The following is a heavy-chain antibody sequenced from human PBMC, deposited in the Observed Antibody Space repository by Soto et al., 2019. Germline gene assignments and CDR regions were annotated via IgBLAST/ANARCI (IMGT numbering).Heavy chain of an antibody. CDR3: ARGRSGEY. Sequence: QVHLVHSGAEVKKPGASVKVSCKGSGYDFTTYGITWVRQAPGQGLEWMAWISAHNGNTDYAQKLQGRVTVTRDTSTSTAYMELRSLTSDATAVYYCARGRSGEYWGQGALVTVAS. V-gene: IGHV1-18*01. CDR1: GYDFTTYG. CDR2: ISAHNGNT. D-gene: IGHD3-10*01. J-gene: IGHJ4*02.